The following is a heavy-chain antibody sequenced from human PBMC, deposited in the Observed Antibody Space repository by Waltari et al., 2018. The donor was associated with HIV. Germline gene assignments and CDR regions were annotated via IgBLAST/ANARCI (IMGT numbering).Heavy chain of an antibody. D-gene: IGHD3-10*01. V-gene: IGHV4-59*01. Sequence: QVQLQESGPGLVKPSETLSLTCTVSGGSISSYYWRWIRQPPGQGLEWIGYIYYSGSTNYNPPLKSRVTISVDTSKNQFSLKLSSVTAADTAVYYCARVGPYYYGSGSYSGWFDPWGQGTLVTVSS. CDR1: GGSISSYY. J-gene: IGHJ5*02. CDR3: ARVGPYYYGSGSYSGWFDP. CDR2: IYYSGST.